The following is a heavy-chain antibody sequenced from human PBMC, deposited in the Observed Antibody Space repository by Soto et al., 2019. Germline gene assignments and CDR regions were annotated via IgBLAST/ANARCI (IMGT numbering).Heavy chain of an antibody. Sequence: QVQLVQSGAEVKKPGSSVKVSCKASGGTFSSYAISWVRQAPGQGLEWMGGIIPIFGTANYAQKFQGSVTITAAESTSTAYMELSSLRSEDTAVYYCARDPPVRITGTPSPHPWGQGTLVTVSS. J-gene: IGHJ5*02. D-gene: IGHD1-7*01. CDR2: IIPIFGTA. CDR3: ARDPPVRITGTPSPHP. CDR1: GGTFSSYA. V-gene: IGHV1-69*12.